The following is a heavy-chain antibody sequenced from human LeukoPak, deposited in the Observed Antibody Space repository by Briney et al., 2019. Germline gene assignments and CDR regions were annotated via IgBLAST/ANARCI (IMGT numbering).Heavy chain of an antibody. CDR3: ARDFGARGWLDY. CDR2: ISSSSNTI. CDR1: GFTFSNYS. V-gene: IGHV3-48*01. J-gene: IGHJ4*02. Sequence: GGSLRLSCAASGFTFSNYSMNWVRQAPGEGLEWGSYISSSSNTIYYADSVKGRFTISRDNAQNSLYLQMNSLRAEDTAVYYCARDFGARGWLDYWGQGTLVTVSS. D-gene: IGHD6-19*01.